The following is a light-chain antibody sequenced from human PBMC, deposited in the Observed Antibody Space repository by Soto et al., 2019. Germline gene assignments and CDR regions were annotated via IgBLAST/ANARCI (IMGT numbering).Light chain of an antibody. CDR2: AAS. V-gene: IGKV1-9*01. Sequence: DIQLTQSPSFLSASVGDRVTITCRASQGISSYLAWYQQKPGKAPKLLIYAASPLQSGVPSRFSGSGSGTEFTLTINSLQPEDFATYYCQQLNSYPLTFGGGTKVEIK. J-gene: IGKJ4*01. CDR1: QGISSY. CDR3: QQLNSYPLT.